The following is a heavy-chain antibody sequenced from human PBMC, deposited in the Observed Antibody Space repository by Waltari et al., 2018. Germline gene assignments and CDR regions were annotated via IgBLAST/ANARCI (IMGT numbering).Heavy chain of an antibody. D-gene: IGHD3-22*01. CDR2: ASNKPKCSIT. CDR3: VRSHYYDTGDHYFDY. Sequence: EVRLVESGGGLVQPGGSLRLSCAASGFSFRDHYMDWVRQARGKGLELIGRASNKPKCSITEVAASVKGRFSISRDDSENLLYLEMNSLKTEDTAVYYCVRSHYYDTGDHYFDYWGQGTLLTVSS. CDR1: GFSFRDHY. J-gene: IGHJ4*02. V-gene: IGHV3-72*01.